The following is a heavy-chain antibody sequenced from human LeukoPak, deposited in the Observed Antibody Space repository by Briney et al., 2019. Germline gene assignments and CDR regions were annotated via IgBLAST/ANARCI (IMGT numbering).Heavy chain of an antibody. J-gene: IGHJ6*03. CDR2: ISAYNGNT. CDR1: GYTFTSYG. D-gene: IGHD4-11*01. CDR3: ARDLTVTQWGHYHYYMDV. V-gene: IGHV1-18*01. Sequence: GASVKVSCKASGYTFTSYGISWVRQAPGQGLEWMGWISAYNGNTNYAQKLQGRVTMTTDTSTSTAYMELRSLRSDDTAVYYCARDLTVTQWGHYHYYMDVWGKGTTVTVSS.